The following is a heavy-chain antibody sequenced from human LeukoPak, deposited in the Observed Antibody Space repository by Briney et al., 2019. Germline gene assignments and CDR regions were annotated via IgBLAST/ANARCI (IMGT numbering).Heavy chain of an antibody. V-gene: IGHV4-59*01. CDR3: ASFYQAYYFDY. J-gene: IGHJ4*02. CDR1: GGSISSYY. D-gene: IGHD2-21*01. CDR2: IYYSGST. Sequence: SETLSLTCTVSGGSISSYYWSWIRQPPGKGLEWIGYIYYSGSTNYNPSLKSRVTTSVETSKNQFSLKLSSVTAADTAVYYCASFYQAYYFDYWGQGTLVTVSS.